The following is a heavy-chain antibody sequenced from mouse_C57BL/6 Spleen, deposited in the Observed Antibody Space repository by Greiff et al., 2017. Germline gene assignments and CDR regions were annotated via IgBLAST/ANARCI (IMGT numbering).Heavy chain of an antibody. Sequence: VQLKESGPELVKPGASVKISCKASGYSFTGYYMNWVKQSPEKSLEWIGEINPSTGGTTYNQKFKAKATLTVDKSSSTAYMQLKSLTSEDSAVYYCARGDYDYSYAMDYWGQGTSVTVSS. J-gene: IGHJ4*01. D-gene: IGHD2-4*01. V-gene: IGHV1-42*01. CDR3: ARGDYDYSYAMDY. CDR2: INPSTGGT. CDR1: GYSFTGYY.